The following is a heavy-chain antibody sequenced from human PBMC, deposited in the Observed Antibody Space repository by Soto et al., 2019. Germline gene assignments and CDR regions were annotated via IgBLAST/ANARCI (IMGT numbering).Heavy chain of an antibody. CDR1: GFTFTRFA. Sequence: QAQLEESGGGVVQPGRSLTISCAASGFTFTRFAIHWVRQAPGKGLEWVAFISYDGNKKKSADSVKGRFTISRDNSRNTVYLHMSSLRTEDTAVYSCARLFGGYSDSSASNSFDIWGQGTRVIVSS. CDR3: ARLFGGYSDSSASNSFDI. V-gene: IGHV3-30-3*01. CDR2: ISYDGNKK. D-gene: IGHD3-16*01. J-gene: IGHJ3*02.